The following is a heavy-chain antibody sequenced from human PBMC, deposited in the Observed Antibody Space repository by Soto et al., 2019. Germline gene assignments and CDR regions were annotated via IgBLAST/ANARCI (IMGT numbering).Heavy chain of an antibody. Sequence: VGSLRLSCAASGFTFSSYGMHWVRQAPGKGLEWVALIWFDGSDKYYTESVKGRFTISRDNSKGTLYLQMNSLRVEDTAVYYCAKLCRSAVGFCSAGYFDIRGQGTMVTVSS. CDR1: GFTFSSYG. J-gene: IGHJ3*02. D-gene: IGHD2-2*01. CDR3: AKLCRSAVGFCSAGYFDI. CDR2: IWFDGSDK. V-gene: IGHV3-33*06.